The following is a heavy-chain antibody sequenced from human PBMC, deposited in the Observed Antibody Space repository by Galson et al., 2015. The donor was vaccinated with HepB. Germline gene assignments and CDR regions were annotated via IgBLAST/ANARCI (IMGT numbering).Heavy chain of an antibody. CDR1: GDSLSSYY. Sequence: ETLSLTCTVSGDSLSSYYWSWIRQPPGKGLEWIGYIYYTGSTSYNPSLKSRVTISADTAKNQFSLKLSSVTAADTAVYYCARSKTFGFWGQGTLVTVSS. CDR2: IYYTGST. J-gene: IGHJ4*02. CDR3: ARSKTFGF. V-gene: IGHV4-59*08.